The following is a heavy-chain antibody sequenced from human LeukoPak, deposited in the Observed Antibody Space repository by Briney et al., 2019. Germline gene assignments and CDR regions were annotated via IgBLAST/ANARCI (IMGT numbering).Heavy chain of an antibody. CDR1: GFTFSSYW. J-gene: IGHJ4*02. V-gene: IGHV3-74*01. CDR2: INIGVSAT. Sequence: GGSLRLSCAASGFTFSSYWMHWVRQAPGKGLMWVSRINIGVSATHSADSERGRFTFSIANAKDTLSLQMNSLRAEDTAVYYCARGMATVTGAFDSWGQGTLVTVSS. CDR3: ARGMATVTGAFDS. D-gene: IGHD4-17*01.